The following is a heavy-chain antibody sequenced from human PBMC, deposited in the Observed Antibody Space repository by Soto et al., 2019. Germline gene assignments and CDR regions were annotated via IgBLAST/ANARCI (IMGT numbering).Heavy chain of an antibody. J-gene: IGHJ4*02. CDR2: LYWDGDK. CDR1: TTGAG. Sequence: TTGAGVAWIRQPPGKALEWLALLYWDGDKRYTPSLKNRLSITKDTSKNQVVLTMTNVDPMDTATYYCAKDVSDYWGQGILVTVSS. CDR3: AKDVSDY. V-gene: IGHV2-5*02.